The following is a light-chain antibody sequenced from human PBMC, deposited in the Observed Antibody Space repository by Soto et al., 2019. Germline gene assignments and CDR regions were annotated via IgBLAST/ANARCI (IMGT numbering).Light chain of an antibody. V-gene: IGKV3D-20*01. CDR3: QEYETSPPAVT. Sequence: EIVLTQSPATLSSSVGERATLSCGASQRIDSNYVAWYQQKPGLAPRLLIYDASSRASGIPDWFSGSGSGTDFTLTISRLEPDDFAVYDCQEYETSPPAVTFGGGTKVDVK. CDR1: QRIDSNY. J-gene: IGKJ4*01. CDR2: DAS.